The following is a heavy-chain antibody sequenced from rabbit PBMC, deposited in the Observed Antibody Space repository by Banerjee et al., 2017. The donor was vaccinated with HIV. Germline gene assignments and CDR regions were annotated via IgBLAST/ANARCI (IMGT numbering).Heavy chain of an antibody. V-gene: IGHV1S45*01. Sequence: QQQLEESGGGLVKPEGSLTLSCTASGFSFSNKYEMCWVRQAPGKGLEWIACIYTGSSGSTYYASWAKGRFTISKTSSTTMTLQMTSLTAADTATYFCARDLAGVIGWNFNLWGQGTLVTVS. J-gene: IGHJ4*01. CDR2: IYTGSSGST. D-gene: IGHD4-1*01. CDR1: GFSFSNKYE. CDR3: ARDLAGVIGWNFNL.